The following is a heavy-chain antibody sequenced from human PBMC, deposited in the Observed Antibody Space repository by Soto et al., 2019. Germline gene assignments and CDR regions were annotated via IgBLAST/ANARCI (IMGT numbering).Heavy chain of an antibody. CDR3: THRPGPGDYDNSGYYWKYPFDY. V-gene: IGHV2-5*01. J-gene: IGHJ4*02. CDR2: IYWNNDK. D-gene: IGHD3-22*01. CDR1: GFSLSTSGVG. Sequence: QITLKESGPTLVKPTQTLTLTCTFSGFSLSTSGVGVGWIRQSPGKALEWLALIYWNNDKRYSPTLKSRLTIIKDTSKNQVVLTMTDMDPVDTATYFCTHRPGPGDYDNSGYYWKYPFDYWGRGIRVTVSS.